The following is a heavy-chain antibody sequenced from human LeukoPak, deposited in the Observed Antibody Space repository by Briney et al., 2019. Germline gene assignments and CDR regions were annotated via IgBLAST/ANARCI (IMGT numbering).Heavy chain of an antibody. CDR1: GFTFNSYW. CDR3: ARDRRRFGGSYF. D-gene: IGHD3-10*01. J-gene: IGHJ4*02. CDR2: IKEDGSEK. V-gene: IGHV3-7*01. Sequence: PGGSLRLSCAASGFTFNSYWMSWVRQAPGKGLEWVANIKEDGSEKYYVDSVKGRFTISRDNAKNSLYLQMNSLRGEDTAVYYCARDRRRFGGSYFWGQGALVTVSS.